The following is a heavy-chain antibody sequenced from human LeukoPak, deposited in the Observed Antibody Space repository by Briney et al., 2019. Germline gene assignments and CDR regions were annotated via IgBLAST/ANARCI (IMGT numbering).Heavy chain of an antibody. CDR3: ARRRITMIVPYYFDY. CDR1: GYTFTGYY. V-gene: IGHV1-2*02. J-gene: IGHJ4*02. D-gene: IGHD3-22*01. CDR2: INPNSGGT. Sequence: ASVKVSCKASGYTFTGYYMHWVRQAPGQGLEWMGWINPNSGGTNYAQKFQGRVTMTRNTSISTAYMELSSLRSEDTAVYYCARRRITMIVPYYFDYWGQGTLVTVSS.